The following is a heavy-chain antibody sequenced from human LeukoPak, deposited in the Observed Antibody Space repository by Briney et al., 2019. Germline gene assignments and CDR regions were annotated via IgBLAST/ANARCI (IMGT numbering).Heavy chain of an antibody. CDR2: INPSGGST. CDR1: GYTFTSYY. CDR3: ARDQQVLLVAATLVY. V-gene: IGHV1-46*01. J-gene: IGHJ4*02. D-gene: IGHD2-15*01. Sequence: ASAKVSCKASGYTFTSYYMHWVRQAPGQGLEWMGIINPSGGSTSYAQKFQGRVTMTRDTSTSTVYMELSSLRSEDTAVYYCARDQQVLLVAATLVYWGQGTLVTVSS.